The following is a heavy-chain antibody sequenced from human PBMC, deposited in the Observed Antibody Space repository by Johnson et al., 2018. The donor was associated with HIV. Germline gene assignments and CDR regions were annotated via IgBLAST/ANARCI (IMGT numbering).Heavy chain of an antibody. CDR3: AKGGQWELLAAFDI. CDR1: GFTLSTSG. J-gene: IGHJ3*02. CDR2: IWYDGSNK. Sequence: QVQLVESGGGLVQPGRSLRLSCAASGFTLSTSGMHWVRQAPGKGLEWVAVIWYDGSNKYYVDSVKGRFTISRDNSKNTLYLQMNSLRAEDTAVYCCAKGGQWELLAAFDIWGQGTMVTVSS. V-gene: IGHV3-30*18. D-gene: IGHD1-26*01.